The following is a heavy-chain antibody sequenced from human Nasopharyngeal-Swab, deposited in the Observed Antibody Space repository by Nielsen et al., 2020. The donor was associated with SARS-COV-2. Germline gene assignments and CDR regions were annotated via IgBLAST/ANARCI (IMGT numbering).Heavy chain of an antibody. Sequence: GGSLRLSCAASGFTVSSNYMSWVRQAPGKGLEWVSVIYSGGSTYYADSVKGRFTISRDNSKNTLYLQMNSLRAEDTAVYYCAGSSSWYTTRHDYWGQGTLVTVSP. D-gene: IGHD6-13*01. J-gene: IGHJ4*02. CDR3: AGSSSWYTTRHDY. CDR2: IYSGGST. CDR1: GFTVSSNY. V-gene: IGHV3-53*01.